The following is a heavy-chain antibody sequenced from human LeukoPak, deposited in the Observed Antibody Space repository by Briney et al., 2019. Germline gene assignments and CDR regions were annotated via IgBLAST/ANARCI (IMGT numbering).Heavy chain of an antibody. CDR3: AREVSYGSGSQDYYYYMDV. Sequence: SDTLSLTCTVSGGSISSYYWRWVRQPAGKGLEWMGRIYTSGSTNYNPSLKSRVTMSVDTSKNQFSLKLSSVTAADTAVYYCAREVSYGSGSQDYYYYMDVWGKGTTVTVSS. D-gene: IGHD3-10*01. CDR2: IYTSGST. V-gene: IGHV4-4*07. J-gene: IGHJ6*03. CDR1: GGSISSYY.